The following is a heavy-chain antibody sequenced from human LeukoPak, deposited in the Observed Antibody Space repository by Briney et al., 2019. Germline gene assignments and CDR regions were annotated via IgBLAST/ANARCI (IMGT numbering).Heavy chain of an antibody. D-gene: IGHD5-12*01. CDR3: ARALDMVATITPIDY. Sequence: GGSLRLSCAASGFTFGDYAMHWVRQAPGKGLEWVSSISSSSSYIYYADSVKGRFTISRDNAENSLYLQMNSLRAEDTAVYYCARALDMVATITPIDYWGQGTLVTVSS. CDR1: GFTFGDYA. V-gene: IGHV3-21*01. CDR2: ISSSSSYI. J-gene: IGHJ4*02.